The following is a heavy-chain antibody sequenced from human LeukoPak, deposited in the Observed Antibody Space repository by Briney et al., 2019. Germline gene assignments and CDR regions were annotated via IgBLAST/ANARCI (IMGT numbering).Heavy chain of an antibody. V-gene: IGHV3-7*01. CDR1: GFTFSSYW. CDR3: AYGNYYDSSGSLFDY. CDR2: IKEDGSEK. D-gene: IGHD3-22*01. Sequence: GGSLRLSCAASGFTFSSYWMSWVRQAPGKGLEWAANIKEDGSEKYYVDSVKGRFTISRDNAKNSLYLQMNSLRAEDTAVYYCAYGNYYDSSGSLFDYWGQGTLVTVSS. J-gene: IGHJ4*02.